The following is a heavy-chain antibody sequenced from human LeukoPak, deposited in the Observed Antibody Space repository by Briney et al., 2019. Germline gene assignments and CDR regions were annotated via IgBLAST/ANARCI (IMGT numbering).Heavy chain of an antibody. CDR3: ARVDTAMVGGPYYYYGMDV. CDR1: GYSFTSYW. D-gene: IGHD5-18*01. V-gene: IGHV5-51*01. CDR2: IYPGDSDT. J-gene: IGHJ6*02. Sequence: GESLKISCKGSGYSFTSYWIGWVRQMPGKGLEWMGIIYPGDSDTRYSPSFQGQVTISADKSISTAYLQWSSLKASDTAMYYCARVDTAMVGGPYYYYGMDVWGQGTTVTVSS.